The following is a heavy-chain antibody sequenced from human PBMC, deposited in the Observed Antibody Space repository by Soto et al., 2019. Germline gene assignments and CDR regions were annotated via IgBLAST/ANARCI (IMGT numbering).Heavy chain of an antibody. CDR2: IYSDGST. CDR3: ARDGGFNTA. D-gene: IGHD2-15*01. CDR1: GFTVSTNY. Sequence: PGGSLRLSCAASGFTVSTNYMNWVRQAPGKGLQWVSVIYSDGSTFYADSVKGRFTISRDNSKNTVYLQMNRLRAEDTAMYYCARDGGFNTAWGQATLVTVSS. V-gene: IGHV3-53*01. J-gene: IGHJ5*02.